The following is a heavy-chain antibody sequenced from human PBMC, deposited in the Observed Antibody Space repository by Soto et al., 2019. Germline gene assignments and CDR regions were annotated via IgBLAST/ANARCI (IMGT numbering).Heavy chain of an antibody. J-gene: IGHJ4*02. CDR1: GYTFTNYA. D-gene: IGHD6-19*01. CDR3: ARELGGWTDY. Sequence: QVQVVQSGAEVKKPGASVKVSCKASGYTFTNYAMQWVRQAPGQRPEWMGWINAGNGNTKYSQKFKRRVTITRDTSASTAYMELSSLRSEDTAVYYCARELGGWTDYWGQGTLVTFSS. V-gene: IGHV1-3*01. CDR2: INAGNGNT.